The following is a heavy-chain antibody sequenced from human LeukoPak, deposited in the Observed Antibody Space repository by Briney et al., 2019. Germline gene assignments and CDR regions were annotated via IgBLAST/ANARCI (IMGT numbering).Heavy chain of an antibody. J-gene: IGHJ5*02. Sequence: GGSLRLSCVASGFTFASDAMNWVRQAPGKGLEWVSSTVSRGTTQYADSVKGRFTVSRDTSKNTLYLQMNSLRADDTAVYYCAKCSTSAYTTGWCNWIDPWGQGTLVTVSS. D-gene: IGHD6-19*01. CDR2: TVSRGTT. CDR1: GFTFASDA. V-gene: IGHV3-23*01. CDR3: AKCSTSAYTTGWCNWIDP.